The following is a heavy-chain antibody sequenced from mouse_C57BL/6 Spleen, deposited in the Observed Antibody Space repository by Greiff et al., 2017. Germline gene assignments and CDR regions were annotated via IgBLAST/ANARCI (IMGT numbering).Heavy chain of an antibody. CDR2: ISSGGDYI. V-gene: IGHV5-9-1*02. CDR1: GFTFSSYA. CDR3: TRVPYYYGSSYFDY. Sequence: EVQGVESGEGLVKPGGSLKLSCAASGFTFSSYAMSWVRQTPEKRLEWVAYISSGGDYIYYADTVKGRFTISRDNARNTLYLQMSSLKSEDTAMYYCTRVPYYYGSSYFDYWGQGTTLTVSS. J-gene: IGHJ2*01. D-gene: IGHD1-1*01.